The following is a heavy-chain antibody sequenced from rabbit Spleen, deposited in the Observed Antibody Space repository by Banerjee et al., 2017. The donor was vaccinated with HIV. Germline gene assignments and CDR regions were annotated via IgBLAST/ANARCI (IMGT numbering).Heavy chain of an antibody. J-gene: IGHJ4*01. CDR2: IFAGSTGTT. V-gene: IGHV1S45*01. CDR3: TRDFDF. CDR1: GFSFSSSYY. Sequence: QEQLVESGGGLVKPGASLTLTCTASGFSFSSSYYMNWVRQAPGKGLEWIGTIFAGSTGTTDYASWARGRFTVSKTSSTTVTLQMTSLSAADTATYFCTRDFDFWGQGTLVTVS.